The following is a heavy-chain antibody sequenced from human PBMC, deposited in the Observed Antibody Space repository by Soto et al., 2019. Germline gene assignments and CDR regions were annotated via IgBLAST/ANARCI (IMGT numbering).Heavy chain of an antibody. Sequence: ASVKVSCKASGYTFTNYGISWVRQAPGQGLEWMGWISANNGHTKYAQKVQGRVTMTTDTSTSTAYLQWSSLKASDTAMYYCARGGYCSSSSCYLANWFDPWGQGTLVTVSS. J-gene: IGHJ5*02. CDR3: ARGGYCSSSSCYLANWFDP. CDR1: GYTFTNYG. CDR2: ISANNGHT. V-gene: IGHV1-18*04. D-gene: IGHD2-2*01.